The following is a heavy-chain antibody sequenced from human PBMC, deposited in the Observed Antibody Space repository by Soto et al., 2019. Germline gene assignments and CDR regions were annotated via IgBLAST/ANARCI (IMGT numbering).Heavy chain of an antibody. CDR3: LREPSGWKIDY. CDR1: GGSVSSASYW. D-gene: IGHD6-19*01. Sequence: SETLSLTCTVSGGSVSSASYWWSWVRQPPGKGLEWIGYLHNSGITNYNPSLESRATISVDTSKNQFSLKLTSVTAADTAVYYCLREPSGWKIDYWGQGTLVTVYS. CDR2: LHNSGIT. J-gene: IGHJ4*02. V-gene: IGHV4-61*01.